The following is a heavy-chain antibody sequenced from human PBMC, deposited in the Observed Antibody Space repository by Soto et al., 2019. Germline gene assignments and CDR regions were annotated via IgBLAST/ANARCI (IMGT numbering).Heavy chain of an antibody. CDR3: LGSGSFSL. Sequence: EVQLVESGGGLVHPGGSLRLSCVVSGFTFSGYWMHWVRQDPGKGLECVANIHQNGTERYYVDSVKGRFTISRDNAKNSLYLHMNSLRAEDTAVYYCLGSGSFSLWGQGTLVTVSS. J-gene: IGHJ4*02. D-gene: IGHD3-10*01. V-gene: IGHV3-7*01. CDR2: IHQNGTER. CDR1: GFTFSGYW.